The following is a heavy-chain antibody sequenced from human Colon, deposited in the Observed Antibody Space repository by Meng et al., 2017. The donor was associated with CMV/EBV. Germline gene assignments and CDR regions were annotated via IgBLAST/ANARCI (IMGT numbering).Heavy chain of an antibody. CDR1: GFTFTDYS. CDR3: ARAPGNYLSPYYFDF. CDR2: ISSRSTYI. V-gene: IGHV3-21*01. D-gene: IGHD1-14*01. Sequence: GGSLRLSCATSGFTFTDYSLNWVRQAPGKGLEWDSSISSRSTYISYADSVKGRFTVSRDDAKNSLYLQMDSLRAEDTAVYYCARAPGNYLSPYYFDFWGQGTLVTVSS. J-gene: IGHJ4*02.